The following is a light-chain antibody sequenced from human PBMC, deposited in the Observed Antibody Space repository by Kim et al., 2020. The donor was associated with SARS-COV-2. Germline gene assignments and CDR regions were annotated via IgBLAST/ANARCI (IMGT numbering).Light chain of an antibody. Sequence: GQSITIPCTGTSSDVGAYNHVSWYQRHPGKAPKVMIYDVTNRPSGVSNRFSGSKSGNTASLTISGLQAEDEADYYCSSYTTSSTLVFGTGTKVTFL. V-gene: IGLV2-14*03. J-gene: IGLJ1*01. CDR3: SSYTTSSTLV. CDR2: DVT. CDR1: SSDVGAYNH.